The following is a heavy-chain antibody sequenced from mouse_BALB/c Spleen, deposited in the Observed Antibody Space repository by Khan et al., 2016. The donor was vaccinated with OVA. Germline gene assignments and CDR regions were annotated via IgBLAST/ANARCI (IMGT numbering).Heavy chain of an antibody. CDR1: GDSITSGY. V-gene: IGHV3-8*02. J-gene: IGHJ3*01. Sequence: EVQLQESGPSLVKPSQTLSLTCSVTGDSITSGYWCWIRQFPGTNLEYMGYILYSGSTYYNPSLNSRISITRHTSSNKYYLQLNSVTTKDTATYYCARSTYRYAFAYWGQGTLVTVSA. CDR2: ILYSGST. CDR3: ARSTYRYAFAY. D-gene: IGHD2-14*01.